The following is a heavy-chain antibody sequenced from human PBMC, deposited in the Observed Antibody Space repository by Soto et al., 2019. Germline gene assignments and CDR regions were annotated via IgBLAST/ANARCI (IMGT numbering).Heavy chain of an antibody. Sequence: PGGSLRLSCVGSGVSVFTYADYAMHWVRQGPGKGLEWVSGISWSARNIAYANSLKARSTIIRKNTENSLKMEMNSEDTEDKDLFYFVQAQKWYYGDVSFGPWGQGTRVTVPS. CDR1: GVSVFTYADYA. CDR3: VQAQKWYYGDVSFGP. D-gene: IGHD4-17*01. CDR2: ISWSARNI. J-gene: IGHJ5*02. V-gene: IGHV3-9*01.